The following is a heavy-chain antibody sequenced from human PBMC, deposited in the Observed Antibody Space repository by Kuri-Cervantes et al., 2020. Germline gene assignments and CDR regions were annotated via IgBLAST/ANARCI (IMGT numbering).Heavy chain of an antibody. CDR2: MKPTSASS. CDR3: ARGAYDPTYYYYMDV. J-gene: IGHJ6*03. D-gene: IGHD5-12*01. CDR1: DYTFSSYG. Sequence: ASVKVSCKASDYTFSSYGISWVRQATGQGLEWMGWMKPTSASSGYAQKFQGRVTMTRNTSISTAYMELSSLRSEDTAVYYCARGAYDPTYYYYMDVWGKGTTVTVSS. V-gene: IGHV1-8*02.